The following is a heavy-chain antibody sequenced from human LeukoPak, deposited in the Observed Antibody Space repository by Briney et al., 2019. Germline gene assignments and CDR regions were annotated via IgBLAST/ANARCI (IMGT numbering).Heavy chain of an antibody. D-gene: IGHD6-19*01. CDR1: GYTFTGYY. V-gene: IGHV1-2*02. CDR2: INPNSGGT. J-gene: IGHJ1*01. CDR3: ARPARRLSAEYFQH. Sequence: RASVKVSCKASGYTFTGYYMHWVRQAPGQGLEWMGWINPNSGGTNYAQKFQGRVTMTRDTSISTAYMELSRLRSDDTAVYYCARPARRLSAEYFQHWGQGTLVTVSS.